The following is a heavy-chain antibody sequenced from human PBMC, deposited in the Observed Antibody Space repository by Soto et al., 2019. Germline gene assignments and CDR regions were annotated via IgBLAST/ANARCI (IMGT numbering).Heavy chain of an antibody. V-gene: IGHV4-30-4*01. J-gene: IGHJ4*02. CDR3: ASGLSGDKVDQ. CDR2: IYNSGNT. CDR1: GGSISDGAYY. Sequence: QVQLQESGPGLVKPSQTLSLTCTVSGGSISDGAYYWSWIRQPPGKGREWIGHIYNSGNTYNNPSLRSRLTISLDSSKSQFSLNLNSVTAADTAVYYCASGLSGDKVDQWGQGTLVTVSS. D-gene: IGHD2-21*01.